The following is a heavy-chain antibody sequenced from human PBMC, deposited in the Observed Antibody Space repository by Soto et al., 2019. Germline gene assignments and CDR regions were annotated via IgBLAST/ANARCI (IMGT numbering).Heavy chain of an antibody. CDR3: ARTRTGYCSSTSCYTPYYYYGMDV. CDR1: GYTFTSYA. Sequence: GASVKVSCKASGYTFTSYAMHWVRQAPGQRLEWMGWINAGNGNTKYSQKFQGRVTITRDTSASTAYMELSSLRSEDTAVYYCARTRTGYCSSTSCYTPYYYYGMDVWGQGTTVTVS. D-gene: IGHD2-2*02. J-gene: IGHJ6*02. CDR2: INAGNGNT. V-gene: IGHV1-3*01.